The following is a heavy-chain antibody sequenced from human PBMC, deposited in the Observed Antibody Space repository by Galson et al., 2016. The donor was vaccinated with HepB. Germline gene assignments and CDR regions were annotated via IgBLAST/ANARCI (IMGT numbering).Heavy chain of an antibody. J-gene: IGHJ6*04. CDR2: IWIDENKR. V-gene: IGHV3-33*01. CDR3: ARDDKEKFMDV. Sequence: SLRLSCAASGFSFSSYGMHWVRQAPGKGLEWVAVIWIDENKRCYGDSVKGRFSISRDNSKNTLYLQMNSLSAEDTAVYYCARDDKEKFMDVWGKGTTVAVSS. CDR1: GFSFSSYG.